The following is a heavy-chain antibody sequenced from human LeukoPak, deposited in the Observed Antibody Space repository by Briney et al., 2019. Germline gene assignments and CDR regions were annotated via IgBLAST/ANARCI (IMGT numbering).Heavy chain of an antibody. V-gene: IGHV3-48*01. CDR2: ISSSSSGI. CDR3: TRDANWNPDY. D-gene: IGHD1-1*01. Sequence: PGGSLRLSCAASGFTFSSYAMSWVRQAPGKGLEWVSYISSSSSGIYYADSVQGRFTTSRDNGKNPLYLQMNSLRAEDTAVYYCTRDANWNPDYWGQGTLVTVSS. CDR1: GFTFSSYA. J-gene: IGHJ4*02.